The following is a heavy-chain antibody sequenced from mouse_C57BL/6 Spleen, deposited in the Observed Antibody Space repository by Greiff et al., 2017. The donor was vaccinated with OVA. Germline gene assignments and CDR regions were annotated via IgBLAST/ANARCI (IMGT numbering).Heavy chain of an antibody. J-gene: IGHJ1*03. CDR3: ARNRGGGNWYFDV. V-gene: IGHV2-2*01. D-gene: IGHD2-14*01. CDR2: LWSGGST. Sequence: QVQLQQSGPGLVQPSQSLSITCTVSGFSLTSYGVHWVRQSPGKGLEWLGVLWSGGSTDYNAAFISRLSISKDNSKSQVFFKMNSLQADDTAIYYCARNRGGGNWYFDVWGTGTTVTVSS. CDR1: GFSLTSYG.